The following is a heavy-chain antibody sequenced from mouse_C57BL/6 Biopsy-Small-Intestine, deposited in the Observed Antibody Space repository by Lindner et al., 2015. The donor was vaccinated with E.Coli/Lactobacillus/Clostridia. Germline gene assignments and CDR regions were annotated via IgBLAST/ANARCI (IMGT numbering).Heavy chain of an antibody. J-gene: IGHJ3*01. V-gene: IGHV1-7*01. CDR1: GYTFISYW. CDR3: ARSPGFSY. CDR2: INPSSGYT. Sequence: VQLQESGAELAKPGASVKMSCKASGYTFISYWMHWVKQRPGQGLEWIGYINPSSGYTDYNQKFKDKAILTADKSSSTAYMQLSSLTSEDSAVYYCARSPGFSYWGQGTLVTVSA.